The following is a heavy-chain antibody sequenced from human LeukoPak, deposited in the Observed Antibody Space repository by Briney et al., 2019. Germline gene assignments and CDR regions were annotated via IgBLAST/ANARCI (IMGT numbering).Heavy chain of an antibody. J-gene: IGHJ3*02. CDR1: GYTFTSYG. CDR3: ARVGRTYYYGSGSDRIEI. CDR2: ISAYNGNT. D-gene: IGHD3-10*01. V-gene: IGHV1-18*01. Sequence: GASVKVSCKASGYTFTSYGISWVRQAPGQGLEWMGWISAYNGNTNYAQKLQGRVTMTTGTSTSTAYMELRSLRSDDTAVYYCARVGRTYYYGSGSDRIEIWGQGTMVTVSS.